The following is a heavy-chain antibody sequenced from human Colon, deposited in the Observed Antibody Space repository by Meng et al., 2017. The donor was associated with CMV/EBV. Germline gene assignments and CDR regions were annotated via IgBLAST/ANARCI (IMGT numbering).Heavy chain of an antibody. J-gene: IGHJ3*02. D-gene: IGHD2-2*01. Sequence: ASVKVSCKASGYTFTTYDINCVRQAPGQGLEWMGWMNPNSGNTGYAQKFQGRVTMTSNTSITTAYMELSSLRSEDTAVYYCAKRVIPAAVGRGAFDIWGHGTMVTVSS. CDR2: MNPNSGNT. V-gene: IGHV1-8*01. CDR3: AKRVIPAAVGRGAFDI. CDR1: GYTFTTYD.